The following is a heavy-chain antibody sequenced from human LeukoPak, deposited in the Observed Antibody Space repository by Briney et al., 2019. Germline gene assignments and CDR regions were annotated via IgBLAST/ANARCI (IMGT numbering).Heavy chain of an antibody. D-gene: IGHD6-19*01. CDR2: ISSNGGSI. CDR1: GLTFSDYA. Sequence: PPGGSLRLSCAASGLTFSDYAMHWVRQAPGKELEYVSAISSNGGSIHYANSVKGRFTISRDNSKNTLYLQMDSLRAEDMAVYYCARDTCGCGSGWHLYWYFDLWGRGTLVTVSS. CDR3: ARDTCGCGSGWHLYWYFDL. V-gene: IGHV3-64*01. J-gene: IGHJ2*01.